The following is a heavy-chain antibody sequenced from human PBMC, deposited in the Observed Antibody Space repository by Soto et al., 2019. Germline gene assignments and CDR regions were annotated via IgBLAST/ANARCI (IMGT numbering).Heavy chain of an antibody. D-gene: IGHD3-16*02. J-gene: IGHJ4*02. CDR3: ARGRSEYYDYVWGSYRPSFDY. CDR2: IGTAGDT. V-gene: IGHV3-13*04. Sequence: GGSLRLSCSASGFTFSSYAMHWVRQAPGEGLEYVSAIGTAGDTYYPGSVKGRFTISRENAKNSLYLQMNSLRAEDTAVYYCARGRSEYYDYVWGSYRPSFDYWGQGTLVTVSS. CDR1: GFTFSSYA.